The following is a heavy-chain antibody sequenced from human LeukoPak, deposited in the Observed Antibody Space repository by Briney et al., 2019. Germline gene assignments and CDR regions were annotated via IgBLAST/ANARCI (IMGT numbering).Heavy chain of an antibody. CDR1: GFAISTYA. V-gene: IGHV3-69-1*01. CDR2: LSSGRSP. CDR3: ARQLGYCAAGTCYFAS. J-gene: IGHJ4*01. Sequence: GGSLRLSCAASGFAISTYAMAWVRQAPGKGLEWISSLSSGRSPSYSDSLEGRLTMSSDNARNTLYLQMDNLRGEDTAMYYCARQLGYCAAGTCYFASWGHGTQVTVSS. D-gene: IGHD2-8*02.